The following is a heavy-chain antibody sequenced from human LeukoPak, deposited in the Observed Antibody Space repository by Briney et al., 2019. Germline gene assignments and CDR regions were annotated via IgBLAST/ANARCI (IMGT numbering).Heavy chain of an antibody. J-gene: IGHJ4*02. CDR2: INTNTGNP. V-gene: IGHV7-4-1*02. CDR1: GYTLTSYA. CDR3: ARGSSCSGGSCYEDY. D-gene: IGHD2-15*01. Sequence: GASVKVSCKASGYTLTSYAMNWVRQAPGQGLEWMGWINTNTGNPTYAQGFTGRFVFSLDTSVSTAYLQISSLKAEDTAVYYCARGSSCSGGSCYEDYWGQGTLVTVSS.